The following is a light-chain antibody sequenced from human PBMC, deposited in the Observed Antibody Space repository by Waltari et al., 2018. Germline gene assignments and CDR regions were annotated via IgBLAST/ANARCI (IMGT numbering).Light chain of an antibody. V-gene: IGKV1-9*01. Sequence: DIQLTQSPSFLSASVEDRVSITCRASQGITTYLAWYQQKPGKAPKLLIFAASTLQSGVPSRFRGSGSGTEFTLTINSLRPEDFATYYCQQLNSYPPTFGPGTKVDI. CDR2: AAS. CDR3: QQLNSYPPT. CDR1: QGITTY. J-gene: IGKJ3*01.